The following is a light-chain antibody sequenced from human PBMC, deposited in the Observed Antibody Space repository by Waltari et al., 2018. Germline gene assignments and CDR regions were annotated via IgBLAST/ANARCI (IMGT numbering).Light chain of an antibody. CDR1: QSVSSSY. J-gene: IGKJ4*01. Sequence: EIVLTQSPGTLSLSPGERPTLSCRASQSVSSSYLAWYQQKPGQAPRLLIYGASSRATGIPDRFSGSGSRTDFTLTISRLEPEDFAVYYCQQYGSSPLTFGGGTKVEIK. CDR3: QQYGSSPLT. CDR2: GAS. V-gene: IGKV3-20*01.